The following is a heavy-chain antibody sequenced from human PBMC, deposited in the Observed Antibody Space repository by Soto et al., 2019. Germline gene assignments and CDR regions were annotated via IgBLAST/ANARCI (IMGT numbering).Heavy chain of an antibody. D-gene: IGHD3-10*01. CDR3: ARDQVGGWFGELLPSAYYYYYGMDV. CDR2: ISYDGSNK. V-gene: IGHV3-30-3*01. Sequence: TGGSLRLSCAASGFTFSSYAMHWVRQAPGKGLEWVAVISYDGSNKYYADSVKGRFTISRDNSKNTLYLQMNSLRAEDTAVYYCARDQVGGWFGELLPSAYYYYYGMDVWGQGTTVTVSS. J-gene: IGHJ6*02. CDR1: GFTFSSYA.